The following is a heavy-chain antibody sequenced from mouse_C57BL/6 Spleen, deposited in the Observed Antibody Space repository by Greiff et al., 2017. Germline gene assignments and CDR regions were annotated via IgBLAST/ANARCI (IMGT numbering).Heavy chain of an antibody. J-gene: IGHJ4*01. CDR3: ARSGYSKDAMDY. Sequence: QVQLQQSGAELARPGASVKLSCKASGYTFTSYGISWVKQRTGQGLEWIGEIYPRSGNTYYNEKFKGKATLTADKSSSTAYMELRSLTSEDSAVYFCARSGYSKDAMDYWGQGTSVTVSS. CDR1: GYTFTSYG. D-gene: IGHD2-5*01. CDR2: IYPRSGNT. V-gene: IGHV1-81*01.